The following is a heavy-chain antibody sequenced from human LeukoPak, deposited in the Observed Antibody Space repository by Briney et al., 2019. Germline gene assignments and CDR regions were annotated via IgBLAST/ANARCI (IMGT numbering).Heavy chain of an antibody. CDR2: ISYDGSNK. CDR3: ARKTGYSYGYVYWYFDL. D-gene: IGHD5-18*01. Sequence: PGRSLRLSCAASGFTFSSYAMHWVRQAPGKGLEWVAVISYDGSNKYYADSVKGRFTISRDNSKNTLYLQMNSLGAEDTAVYYCARKTGYSYGYVYWYFDLWGRGTLVTVSS. V-gene: IGHV3-30-3*01. J-gene: IGHJ2*01. CDR1: GFTFSSYA.